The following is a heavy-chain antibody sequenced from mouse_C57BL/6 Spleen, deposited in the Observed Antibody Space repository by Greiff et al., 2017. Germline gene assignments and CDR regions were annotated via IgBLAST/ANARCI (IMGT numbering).Heavy chain of an antibody. Sequence: VKLQQPGAELVRPGSSVKLSCKVSGYTFTSYWMHWVKQRPIQGLEWIGNIDPSDSETHYNQKFKDKATLTVDKSSSTAYMQLSSLTSEDSAVYYCAREGVSGDGYFDYWGQGTTLTVSS. V-gene: IGHV1-52*01. J-gene: IGHJ2*01. CDR2: IDPSDSET. D-gene: IGHD2-3*01. CDR3: AREGVSGDGYFDY. CDR1: GYTFTSYW.